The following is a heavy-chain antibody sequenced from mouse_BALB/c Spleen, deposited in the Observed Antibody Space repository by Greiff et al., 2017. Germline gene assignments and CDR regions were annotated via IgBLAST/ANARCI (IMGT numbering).Heavy chain of an antibody. CDR1: GFTFSSYA. D-gene: IGHD3-2*01. CDR3: ARERQLGLQAMDY. V-gene: IGHV5-6-5*01. Sequence: EVKLMESGGGLVKPGGSLKLSCAASGFTFSSYAMSWVRQTPEKRLEWVASISSGGSTYYPDSVKGRFTISRDNARNILYLQMSSLRSEDTAMYYCARERQLGLQAMDYWGQGTSVTVSS. CDR2: ISSGGST. J-gene: IGHJ4*01.